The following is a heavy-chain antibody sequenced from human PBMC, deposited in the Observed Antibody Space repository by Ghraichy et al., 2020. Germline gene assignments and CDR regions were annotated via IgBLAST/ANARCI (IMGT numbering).Heavy chain of an antibody. V-gene: IGHV3-48*02. CDR2: ISGSGSTI. Sequence: GGSLRLSCAASGFSFSTWNMNWVRQAPGKGLQWVSYISGSGSTIYYADAVKGRFTISRDNARNSLYLQMNSLRDEDTAVYYCAREQTTRTCTGGRCYLSLNGWLDPWGQGTLVTVAS. CDR1: GFSFSTWN. J-gene: IGHJ5*02. CDR3: AREQTTRTCTGGRCYLSLNGWLDP. D-gene: IGHD2-15*01.